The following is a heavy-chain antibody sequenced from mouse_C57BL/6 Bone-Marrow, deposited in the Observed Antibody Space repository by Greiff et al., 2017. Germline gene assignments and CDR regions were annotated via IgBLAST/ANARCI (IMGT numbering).Heavy chain of an antibody. V-gene: IGHV1-85*01. CDR2: IYPRDGST. D-gene: IGHD1-1*01. CDR1: GYTFTSYD. J-gene: IGHJ1*03. CDR3: ARLEVDGSSGDWYCDV. Sequence: QVQLQQSGPELVKPGASVKLSCKASGYTFTSYDINWVKQRPGQGLEWIGWIYPRDGSTKYNEKFKGKATLTVDTSSSTAYMELHSLTSEDSAVYFCARLEVDGSSGDWYCDVGGRGTTVTVSS.